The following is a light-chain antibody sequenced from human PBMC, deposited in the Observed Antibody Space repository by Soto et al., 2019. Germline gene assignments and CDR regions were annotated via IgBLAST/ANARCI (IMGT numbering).Light chain of an antibody. CDR2: EXX. V-gene: IGLV2-23*01. CDR3: CSYAGSSTYVV. J-gene: IGLJ2*01. CDR1: SSDVGSYNL. Sequence: QSALTQPASVSGSPGQSITISCTGTSSDVGSYNLVSWYQQHPGKAPKLMIYEXXXXXXXXXXXXXXSKSGNTASLTISGXXXEDXXXXYCCSYAGSSTYVVFGGGTKLTVL.